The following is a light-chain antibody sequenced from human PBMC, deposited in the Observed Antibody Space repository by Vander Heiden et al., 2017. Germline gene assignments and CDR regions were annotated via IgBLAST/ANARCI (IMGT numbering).Light chain of an antibody. CDR2: AAS. J-gene: IGKJ2*01. CDR1: QSISTY. Sequence: DIQMTQSPSSLSASVRDRVTITCRASQSISTYLNWYQQKPEQPPKLLIYAASTLQNGVPSNISGSGSGTDFTLTISSLQAEDSATYYCQQSYRTPYTFGPGTKLEIK. V-gene: IGKV1-39*01. CDR3: QQSYRTPYT.